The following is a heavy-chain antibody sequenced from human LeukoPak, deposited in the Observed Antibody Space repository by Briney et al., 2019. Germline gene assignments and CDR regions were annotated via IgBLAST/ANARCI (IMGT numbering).Heavy chain of an antibody. CDR1: GGSISSYY. CDR3: ARQIMITFGGVIVIGDNWFDP. J-gene: IGHJ5*02. CDR2: IYTSGST. Sequence: PSETLSLTCTVSGGSISSYYWSWLRQPAGKGLEWIGRIYTSGSTNYNPSLKSRVTMSVDTSKNQFSLKLSSVTAADTAVYYCARQIMITFGGVIVIGDNWFDPWGQGTLVTVSS. V-gene: IGHV4-4*07. D-gene: IGHD3-16*02.